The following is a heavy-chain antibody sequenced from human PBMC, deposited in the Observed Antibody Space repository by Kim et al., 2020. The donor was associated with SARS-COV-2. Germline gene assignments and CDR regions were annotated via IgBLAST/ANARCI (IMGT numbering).Heavy chain of an antibody. J-gene: IGHJ6*02. V-gene: IGHV5-10-1*01. CDR3: ARQTQSYGMDF. CDR2: YS. Sequence: YSNYSPSFQGHVTLSADKSITTAYLQWSSLKASDTAMYFCARQTQSYGMDFWGQGTTVTVSS.